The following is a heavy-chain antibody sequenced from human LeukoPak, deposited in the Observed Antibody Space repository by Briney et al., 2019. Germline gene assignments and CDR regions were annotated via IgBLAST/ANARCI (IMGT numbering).Heavy chain of an antibody. CDR3: ARSMNSGSYPDC. D-gene: IGHD1-26*01. Sequence: PGGSLRLSCAASGFTFSSYWIHWVRQAPGKGLVWVSRINSDGSSTSYADSVKGRFTISRDNAKNTLYLQMDSLRAEDTAVYYCARSMNSGSYPDCWGQGTPVTVSS. J-gene: IGHJ4*02. CDR1: GFTFSSYW. V-gene: IGHV3-74*01. CDR2: INSDGSST.